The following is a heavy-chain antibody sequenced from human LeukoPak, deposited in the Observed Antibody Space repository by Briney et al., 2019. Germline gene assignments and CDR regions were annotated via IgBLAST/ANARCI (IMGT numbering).Heavy chain of an antibody. V-gene: IGHV3-21*01. CDR2: ISTSSSYI. Sequence: GGSLRLSCAASGFTFSGYSMSWVRQAPGKGLEWVSSISTSSSYIYYADSVKGRFTISRDNAKNSLYLQMNSLRAEDTAVYYCARERDGYTHVYYYYMDVWGKGTTVTISS. J-gene: IGHJ6*03. CDR3: ARERDGYTHVYYYYMDV. D-gene: IGHD5-24*01. CDR1: GFTFSGYS.